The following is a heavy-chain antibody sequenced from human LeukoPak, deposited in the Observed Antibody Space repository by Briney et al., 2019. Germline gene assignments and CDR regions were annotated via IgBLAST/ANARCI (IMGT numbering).Heavy chain of an antibody. D-gene: IGHD3-9*01. CDR3: ARVLTGYYHWDY. CDR1: GFTFSSYS. J-gene: IGHJ4*02. V-gene: IGHV3-21*01. CDR2: ISSSSSSSYI. Sequence: GGSLRLSCAASGFTFSSYSMNWVRQAPGKGLEWVSSISSSSSSSYIYYADSVKGRFTISRDNAKNMLYLELNSLRAEDMAVYYCARVLTGYYHWDYWGQGTLVTVSS.